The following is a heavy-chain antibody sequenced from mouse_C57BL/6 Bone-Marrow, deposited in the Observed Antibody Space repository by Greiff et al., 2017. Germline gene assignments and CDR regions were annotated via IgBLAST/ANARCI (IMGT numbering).Heavy chain of an antibody. D-gene: IGHD1-1*02. CDR2: SRNKANDYTT. CDR1: GFTFSDFY. J-gene: IGHJ4*01. Sequence: EVQLVESGGGLVQSGRSLRLSCATSGFTFSDFYMEWVRQAPGKGLEWIAASRNKANDYTTEYSASVKGRFIVSRDTSQSILYLQMNALRAEDTAIYYCARDNYGSYAMDYWGQGTSVTVSS. V-gene: IGHV7-1*01. CDR3: ARDNYGSYAMDY.